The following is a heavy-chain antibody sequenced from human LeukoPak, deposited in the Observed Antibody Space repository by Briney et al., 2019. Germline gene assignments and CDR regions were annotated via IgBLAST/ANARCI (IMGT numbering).Heavy chain of an antibody. D-gene: IGHD2-15*01. CDR2: ISYDGSNK. V-gene: IGHV3-30*03. Sequence: SGGSLRLSCAASGFTFSSYGMHWVRQAPGKGLEWVAVISYDGSNKYYADSVKGRFTISRDNSKNTLYLQMSSLRAEDTAVYYCATWWTTRDYGDYWGQATLVTASS. CDR1: GFTFSSYG. J-gene: IGHJ4*02. CDR3: ATWWTTRDYGDY.